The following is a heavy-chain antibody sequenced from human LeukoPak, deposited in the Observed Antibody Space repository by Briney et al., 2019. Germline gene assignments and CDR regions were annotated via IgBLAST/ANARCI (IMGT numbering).Heavy chain of an antibody. D-gene: IGHD3-22*01. CDR1: GFTFSSYS. CDR3: ARNYYDSSGYYIGVDY. J-gene: IGHJ4*02. CDR2: ISSSSSYI. Sequence: PGGSLRLSCAASGFTFSSYSMNWVRQAPGKGLEWVSSISSSSSYIYYADSVKGRFTISRDNAKNSLYLQMNSLRAEDTALYYCARNYYDSSGYYIGVDYWGQGTLVTVSS. V-gene: IGHV3-21*04.